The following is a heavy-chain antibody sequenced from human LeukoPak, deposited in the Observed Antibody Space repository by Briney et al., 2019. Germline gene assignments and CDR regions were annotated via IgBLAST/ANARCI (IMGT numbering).Heavy chain of an antibody. V-gene: IGHV3-23*01. CDR3: TTDYYYDSSGYYWRRDY. D-gene: IGHD3-22*01. CDR1: GFTFSNYV. CDR2: ISGSGDST. Sequence: PGGSLRLSCAASGFTFSNYVMSWVRQAPGKGLEWVSGISGSGDSTYYADSVKGRFTISRDTSKNTLYLQMNSLRVEDTAAYDSTTDYYYDSSGYYWRRDYWGQGTLVTVSS. J-gene: IGHJ4*02.